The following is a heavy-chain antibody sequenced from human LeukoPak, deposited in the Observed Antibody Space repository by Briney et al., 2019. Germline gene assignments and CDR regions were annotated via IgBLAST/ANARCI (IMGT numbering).Heavy chain of an antibody. V-gene: IGHV1-18*01. CDR2: ISAYNGNT. J-gene: IGHJ4*02. D-gene: IGHD6-13*01. CDR1: GYTFTNHG. CDR3: ARDEWQQLHLFEH. Sequence: GASVKVSCKASGYTFTNHGFSWVRQAPGQGLEWMGWISAYNGNTNYAQSLQGRVTMTTDPSTSTAYMELRSLRSNDTAVYYCARDEWQQLHLFEHWGQGTLVTVSS.